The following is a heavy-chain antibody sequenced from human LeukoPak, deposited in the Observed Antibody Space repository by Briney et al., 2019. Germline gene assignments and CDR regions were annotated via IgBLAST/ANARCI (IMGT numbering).Heavy chain of an antibody. V-gene: IGHV3-21*01. CDR2: ISYTSTYI. Sequence: PGGSLRLSCAASGFSFSSYSMNLVRQAPGKGLEWVSSISYTSTYIYYTDSVKGRFTISRDNAKNSLDLQMNSLRAEDTAVYYCAREPLTTAYDYWGQGTLVTVSS. D-gene: IGHD3-22*01. CDR1: GFSFSSYS. CDR3: AREPLTTAYDY. J-gene: IGHJ4*02.